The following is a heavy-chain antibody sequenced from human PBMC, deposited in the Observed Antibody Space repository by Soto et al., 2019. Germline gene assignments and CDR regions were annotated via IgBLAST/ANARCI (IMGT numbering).Heavy chain of an antibody. J-gene: IGHJ4*02. CDR3: AAWPLSSWFDY. CDR1: GFTFNSYW. D-gene: IGHD6-13*01. CDR2: IGRDGSEK. V-gene: IGHV3-7*05. Sequence: EVQLVESGGGLVQPGESLRLSCVGSGFTFNSYWMGWVRQAPGKGPQWVANIGRDGSEKSYVDSLKGRFTISRDNARRSGHLQTNSLGVKDTAVYYCAAWPLSSWFDYWGRGILVTVSS.